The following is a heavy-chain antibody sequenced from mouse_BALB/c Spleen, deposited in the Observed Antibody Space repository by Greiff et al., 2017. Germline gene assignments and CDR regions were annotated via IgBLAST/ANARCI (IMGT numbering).Heavy chain of an antibody. D-gene: IGHD2-14*01. V-gene: IGHV5-6-3*01. Sequence: EVMLVESGGGLVQPGGSLKLSCAASGFTFSSYGMSWVRQTPDKRLELVATINSNGGSTYYPDSVKGRFTISRDNAKNTLYLQMSSLKSEDTAMYYCARDQGVRRRPFDYWGQGTTLTVSS. CDR1: GFTFSSYG. CDR2: INSNGGST. J-gene: IGHJ2*01. CDR3: ARDQGVRRRPFDY.